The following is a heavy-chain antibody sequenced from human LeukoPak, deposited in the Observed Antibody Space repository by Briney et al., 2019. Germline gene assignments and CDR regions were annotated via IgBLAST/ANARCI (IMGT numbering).Heavy chain of an antibody. Sequence: SETLSLTCTVSGGSISSGGYYWSWIRQPPGKGLEWIGYIYHSGSTYYNPSLKSRVTISVDRSKNQFSLKLSSVTAADTAVYYCARDGDSSGYLEWYFDLWGRGTLVTVSS. J-gene: IGHJ2*01. CDR3: ARDGDSSGYLEWYFDL. D-gene: IGHD3-22*01. CDR2: IYHSGST. V-gene: IGHV4-30-2*01. CDR1: GGSISSGGYY.